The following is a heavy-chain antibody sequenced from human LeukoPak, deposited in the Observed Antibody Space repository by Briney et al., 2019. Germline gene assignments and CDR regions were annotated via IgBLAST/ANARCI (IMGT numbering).Heavy chain of an antibody. CDR2: ISAYNGNT. D-gene: IGHD3-3*01. J-gene: IGHJ4*01. V-gene: IGHV1-18*01. CDR3: ARGGYDFWSGYNFDY. Sequence: GAAVKVSCKASGYTFTSYGISWVRQAPGQGLEWMGWISAYNGNTNYAQKLQGRITMTTDTSTSTAYMELRSLRSDDTAVYYCARGGYDFWSGYNFDYWGHGTLVSVSS. CDR1: GYTFTSYG.